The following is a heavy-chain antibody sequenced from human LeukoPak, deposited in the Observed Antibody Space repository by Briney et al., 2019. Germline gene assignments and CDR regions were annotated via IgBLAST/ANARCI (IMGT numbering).Heavy chain of an antibody. CDR2: IYYSGST. Sequence: SETLSLTCTVSGGSISSYYWSWIRQPPGKGLEWIGYIYYSGSTNYNPSLKSRVTISVDTSKNQFSPKLSSVTAADTAVYYCARLTYDYVWGSYRYGPLDFWGQGTMVTVSS. CDR1: GGSISSYY. J-gene: IGHJ3*01. D-gene: IGHD3-16*02. V-gene: IGHV4-59*01. CDR3: ARLTYDYVWGSYRYGPLDF.